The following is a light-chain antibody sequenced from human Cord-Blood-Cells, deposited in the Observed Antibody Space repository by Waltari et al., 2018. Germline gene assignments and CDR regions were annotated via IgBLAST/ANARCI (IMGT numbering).Light chain of an antibody. V-gene: IGLV2-11*01. CDR2: DVR. J-gene: IGLJ3*02. CDR3: CSYAGSYTGV. CDR1: SSYVGGYNY. Sequence: QSALTQPRSVSGSPGQSVTISYTGTSSYVGGYNYVSWYQQHPGKTPKLMIYDVRKRPAGVPFRFSGSKSGHTASLTISGLQAEDEADYYCCSYAGSYTGVFGGGTKLTVL.